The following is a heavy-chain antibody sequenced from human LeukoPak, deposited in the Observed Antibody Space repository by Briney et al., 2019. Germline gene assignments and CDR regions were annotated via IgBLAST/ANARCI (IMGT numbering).Heavy chain of an antibody. CDR2: INHSGST. J-gene: IGHJ4*02. D-gene: IGHD4-23*01. Sequence: GSLRLSCAASGFTFSSYATSWVRQPPGKGLEWIGEINHSGSTNYNPSLKSRVTISVDTSKNQFSLKLSSVTAADTAVYYCEERYGGGYWGQGTLVTVSS. V-gene: IGHV4-34*08. CDR1: GFTFSSYA. CDR3: EERYGGGY.